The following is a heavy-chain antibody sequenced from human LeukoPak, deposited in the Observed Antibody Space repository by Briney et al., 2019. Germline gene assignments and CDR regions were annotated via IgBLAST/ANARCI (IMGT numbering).Heavy chain of an antibody. CDR1: GFTFTRYA. D-gene: IGHD3-3*01. CDR3: AKDREILEWFMFDY. Sequence: GGALRLSYIASGFTFTRYAMHWVRQAPGKGVEGVSAICGSGGSTYYADSVKSRFTISRDNSTNTLYMQMNSLRAEDTAVYYCAKDREILEWFMFDYWGQGTLVTVSS. J-gene: IGHJ4*02. CDR2: ICGSGGST. V-gene: IGHV3-23*01.